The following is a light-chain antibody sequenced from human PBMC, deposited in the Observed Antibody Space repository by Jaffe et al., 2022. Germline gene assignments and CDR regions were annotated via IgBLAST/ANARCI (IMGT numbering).Light chain of an antibody. Sequence: EIVMTQSPATLSVSPGDRVTLSCRASETIGTKLAWYQQRPGQPPRLLIYGASSRPTDVPARFGGSGSGTEFTLTINSLQSEDFAVYYCQQYNDWPPMYTFGQGTRLDIK. CDR1: ETIGTK. CDR3: QQYNDWPPMYT. CDR2: GAS. V-gene: IGKV3-15*01. J-gene: IGKJ2*01.